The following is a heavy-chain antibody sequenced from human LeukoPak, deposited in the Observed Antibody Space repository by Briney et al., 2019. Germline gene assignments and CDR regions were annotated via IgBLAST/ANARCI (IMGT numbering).Heavy chain of an antibody. CDR2: ISSSSSYI. CDR3: ASKRRYSYGRLDY. Sequence: GGSLRLSCAASGFTFSSCSMNWVRQAPGKGLEWVSSISSSSSYIYYADSVKGRFTISRDNAKNSLYLQMNSLRAEDTAVYYCASKRRYSYGRLDYWGQGTLVTVSS. J-gene: IGHJ4*02. CDR1: GFTFSSCS. D-gene: IGHD5-18*01. V-gene: IGHV3-21*01.